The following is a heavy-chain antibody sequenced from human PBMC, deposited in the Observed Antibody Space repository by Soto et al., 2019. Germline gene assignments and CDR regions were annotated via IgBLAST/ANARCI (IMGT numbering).Heavy chain of an antibody. CDR2: IIPIFGTA. J-gene: IGHJ3*02. V-gene: IGHV1-69*13. Sequence: SVKVSCKASGGTFSSYAISWVRQAPGQGLEWMGGIIPIFGTANYAQKFQGRVTITADESTSTAYMELSSLRSEDTAVYYCARDDPPRTHDAFDIWXQGTTVTVS. CDR1: GGTFSSYA. CDR3: ARDDPPRTHDAFDI.